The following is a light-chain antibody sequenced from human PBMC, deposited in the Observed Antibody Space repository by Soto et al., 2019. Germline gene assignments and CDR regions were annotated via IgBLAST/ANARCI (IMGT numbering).Light chain of an antibody. CDR2: DVS. CDR1: SSGVGTYNY. V-gene: IGLV2-14*01. Sequence: QSVLAQPASVSGSPGQSITISCTGTSSGVGTYNYVSWYQQYPGKAPRLIIFDVSNRPSGVSNRFSGSKSGNTASRTISGLQAEDEADYYCSSYTSSSTYVFGTGTKLTVL. J-gene: IGLJ1*01. CDR3: SSYTSSSTYV.